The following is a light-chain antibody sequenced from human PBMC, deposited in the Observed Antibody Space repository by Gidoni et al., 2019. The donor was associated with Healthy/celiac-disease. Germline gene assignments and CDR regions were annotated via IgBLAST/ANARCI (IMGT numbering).Light chain of an antibody. CDR3: MQALQTPRT. CDR2: LGS. J-gene: IGKJ5*01. V-gene: IGKV2-28*01. CDR1: QSLLHSNGYNY. Sequence: DIVMTQSPLSLPVTPGEPASISCRSSQSLLHSNGYNYLDWNLQKPGQSPQLLIYLGSNRASGVPDRFSGSGSGTDFTLKISRVEAEDVGVYYCMQALQTPRTFXXXTRLEIK.